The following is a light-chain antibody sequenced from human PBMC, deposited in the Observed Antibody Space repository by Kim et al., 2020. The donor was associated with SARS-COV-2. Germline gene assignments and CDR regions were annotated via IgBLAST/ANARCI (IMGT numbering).Light chain of an antibody. CDR2: EVT. V-gene: IGLV2-8*01. J-gene: IGLJ2*01. CDR1: SSDIGRYDY. CDR3: TSYGGRGL. Sequence: QSALTQPPSASGPLGHSVTISCTGTSSDIGRYDYVPWYQQHPGKVPILIIYEVTKRPSGVPDRFSGSKSGNTASLTVSGLQAEDEADYYCTSYGGRGLFGGGTQLTVL.